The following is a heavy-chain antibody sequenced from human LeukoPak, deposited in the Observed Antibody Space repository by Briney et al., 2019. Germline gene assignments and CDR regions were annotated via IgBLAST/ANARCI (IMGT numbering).Heavy chain of an antibody. CDR2: ISYDGSNK. Sequence: GGSLRLSCAASGFTFSSYGMHWVRQAPGKGLEWVAVISYDGSNKYYADSVKGRFTISRDNSKNTLYLQMNSLRAEDTAVYYCARDATYYYGSGRYGMDVWGQGTTVTVSS. CDR3: ARDATYYYGSGRYGMDV. V-gene: IGHV3-30*03. D-gene: IGHD3-10*01. CDR1: GFTFSSYG. J-gene: IGHJ6*02.